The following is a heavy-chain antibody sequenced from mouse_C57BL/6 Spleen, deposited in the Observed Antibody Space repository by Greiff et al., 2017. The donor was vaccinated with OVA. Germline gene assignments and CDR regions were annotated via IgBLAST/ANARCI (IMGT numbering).Heavy chain of an antibody. CDR1: GYAFSSYW. V-gene: IGHV1-80*01. CDR3: ARRTLYYGSSYEYYFDY. D-gene: IGHD1-1*01. CDR2: IYPGDGDT. Sequence: QVQLKESGAELVKPGASVKISCKASGYAFSSYWMNWVKQRPGKGLEWIGQIYPGDGDTNYNGKFKGKATLTADKSSSTAYMQLSSLTSEDSAVYFCARRTLYYGSSYEYYFDYWGQGTTLTVSS. J-gene: IGHJ2*01.